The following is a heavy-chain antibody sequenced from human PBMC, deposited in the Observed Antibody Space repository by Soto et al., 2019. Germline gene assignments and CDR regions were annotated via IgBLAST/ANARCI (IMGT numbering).Heavy chain of an antibody. D-gene: IGHD5-12*01. Sequence: ASVKVSCKASGGTFSSYAISWVRQAPGQGLEWMGGIIPIFGTANYAQKFQGRVTITADESTSTAYMELSSLRSEDTAVYYCARGSGYSGSGYYYYYGMDVWGQGTTVTVSS. V-gene: IGHV1-69*13. J-gene: IGHJ6*02. CDR2: IIPIFGTA. CDR3: ARGSGYSGSGYYYYYGMDV. CDR1: GGTFSSYA.